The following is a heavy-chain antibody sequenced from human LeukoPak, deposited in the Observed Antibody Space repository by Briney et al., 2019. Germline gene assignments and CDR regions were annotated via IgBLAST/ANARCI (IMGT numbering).Heavy chain of an antibody. CDR2: ISYDGSYK. CDR1: GFTFSSYA. CDR3: EKDGRGPYSSTWYLAWLFDY. J-gene: IGHJ4*02. V-gene: IGHV3-30*18. D-gene: IGHD6-13*01. Sequence: GGSLRLSCAASGFTFSSYAMSWVRQAPGKGLEWVAVISYDGSYKYYADSVKGRFTISRDNSKNNLYLQMNSLRAEDTAVYYCEKDGRGPYSSTWYLAWLFDYWGKGTLVTVSS.